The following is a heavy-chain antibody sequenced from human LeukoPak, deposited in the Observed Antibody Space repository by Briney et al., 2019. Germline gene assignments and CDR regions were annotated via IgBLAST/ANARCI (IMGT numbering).Heavy chain of an antibody. J-gene: IGHJ4*02. CDR1: GGSFSGYY. CDR2: INHSGST. CDR3: ARARRGGYELIDY. Sequence: PSETLSLTCAVYGGSFSGYYWSWIRQPPGKGLERIGEINHSGSTNYNPSLKSRVTISVDTSKNQFSLKLSSVTAADTAVYYCARARRGGYELIDYWGQGTLVTVSS. D-gene: IGHD5-12*01. V-gene: IGHV4-34*01.